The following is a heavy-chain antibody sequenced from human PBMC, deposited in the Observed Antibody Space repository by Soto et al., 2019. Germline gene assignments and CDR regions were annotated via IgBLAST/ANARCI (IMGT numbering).Heavy chain of an antibody. D-gene: IGHD1-20*01. Sequence: QITVKEAGRTLVTPTQTLTLTCSFSGFSLTSHPMGVGWIRQPPGKALEWLAVIYWDDDKRYSPSPRSSLTITKDTSKHQVVLTTTNMDTVDTPTYYRAHSLGGYTWNDGYLDYRGQGILVTVSS. CDR1: GFSLTSHPMG. J-gene: IGHJ4*02. CDR2: IYWDDDK. V-gene: IGHV2-5*02. CDR3: AHSLGGYTWNDGYLDY.